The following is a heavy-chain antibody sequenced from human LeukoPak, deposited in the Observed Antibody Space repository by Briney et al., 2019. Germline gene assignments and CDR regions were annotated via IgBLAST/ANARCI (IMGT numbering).Heavy chain of an antibody. CDR2: IYYSGST. CDR1: GGSISSSSYY. D-gene: IGHD3-10*01. J-gene: IGHJ5*02. Sequence: SETLSLTCTVSGGSISSSSYYWGWIRQPPGKGLEWIGGIYYSGSTYYNPSLKGRVTISVDTFKNQFSLKLSSVTAADTAVYYCARDIRSGSYFGWFDPWGQGTLVTVSS. CDR3: ARDIRSGSYFGWFDP. V-gene: IGHV4-39*02.